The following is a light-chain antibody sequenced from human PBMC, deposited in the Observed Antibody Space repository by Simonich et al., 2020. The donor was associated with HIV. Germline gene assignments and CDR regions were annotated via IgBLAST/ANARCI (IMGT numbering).Light chain of an antibody. J-gene: IGKJ1*01. V-gene: IGKV2-30*02. CDR3: MQGTLWWT. CDR2: KVA. CDR1: QSLVHSDGKTY. Sequence: DVVMTQSPLSLPVTLGQPASISCRSSQSLVHSDGKTYLNWFQHRPGQSPRRLIYKVANRDSGVPDRFSGRGSDTDFTLKISRVEAEDVGIYYCMQGTLWWTFGQGTKVEIK.